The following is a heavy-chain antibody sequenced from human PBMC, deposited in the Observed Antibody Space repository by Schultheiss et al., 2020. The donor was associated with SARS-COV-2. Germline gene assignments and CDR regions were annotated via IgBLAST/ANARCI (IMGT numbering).Heavy chain of an antibody. D-gene: IGHD3-3*01. Sequence: SETLSLTCTVSGGSISSYYWSWIRQPPGKGLEWIGYIYYSGSTNYNPSLKSRVTISVDTSKNQFSLKLSSVTAADTAVYYCASSPTHRYYDFWSGYYPTCFDYWGQGTLVTVSS. J-gene: IGHJ4*02. V-gene: IGHV4-59*08. CDR3: ASSPTHRYYDFWSGYYPTCFDY. CDR1: GGSISSYY. CDR2: IYYSGST.